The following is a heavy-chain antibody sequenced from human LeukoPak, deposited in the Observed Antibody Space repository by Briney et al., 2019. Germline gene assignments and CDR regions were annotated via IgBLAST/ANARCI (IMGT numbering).Heavy chain of an antibody. CDR3: ARDTGGGYSCYDC. D-gene: IGHD5-18*01. CDR1: GFTFSSYW. CDR2: IKQDGSEK. J-gene: IGHJ4*02. Sequence: GGSLRLSCAASGFTFSSYWMTWIRQAPGKGLEWVANIKQDGSEKYYVDSVKGRFTISRDKAKNSLYLQMNSLRAEDTAVYYCARDTGGGYSCYDCRGQGTLVTASS. V-gene: IGHV3-7*01.